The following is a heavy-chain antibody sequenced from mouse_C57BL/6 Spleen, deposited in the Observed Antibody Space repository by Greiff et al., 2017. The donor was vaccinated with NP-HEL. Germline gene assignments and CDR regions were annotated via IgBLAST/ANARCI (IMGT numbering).Heavy chain of an antibody. CDR1: GYTFTSYW. CDR2: IDPSDSET. CDR3: ARGGWDGSSYPWFAY. D-gene: IGHD1-1*01. J-gene: IGHJ3*01. Sequence: QVQLQQPGAELVRPGSSVKLSCKASGYTFTSYWMHWVKQRPIQGLEWIGNIDPSDSETHYNQKFKDKATLHVDKSSSTAYMHLSSLTSEDSAVYYCARGGWDGSSYPWFAYWGQGTLVTVSA. V-gene: IGHV1-52*01.